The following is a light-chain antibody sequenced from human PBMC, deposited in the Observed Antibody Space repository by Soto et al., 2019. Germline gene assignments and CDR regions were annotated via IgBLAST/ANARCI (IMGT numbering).Light chain of an antibody. Sequence: EIVMTQSPAPLSVSPGEGATLSCRASQNVNQNVAWYQQKPGQALRLLIHSAVTGAAGTPGTFRGSGSGTEFTLTISSLQSEDFAVYYCQQYNDWPLTFGGGTKVEIK. J-gene: IGKJ4*01. V-gene: IGKV3D-15*01. CDR2: SAV. CDR1: QNVNQN. CDR3: QQYNDWPLT.